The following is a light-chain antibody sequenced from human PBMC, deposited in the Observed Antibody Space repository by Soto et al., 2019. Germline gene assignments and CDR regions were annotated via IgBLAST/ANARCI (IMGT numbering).Light chain of an antibody. CDR2: FAS. CDR1: QSVGTY. CDR3: QQSHITPHT. V-gene: IGKV1-39*01. Sequence: DIQMTQSPPSLSASVGDRVTLTCRASQSVGTYVNWYQQKPGKAPKLLIYFASSLQSGVPSMFSGSGSERDFTFTISSLQPEDCAAYYCQQSHITPHTFGQGTKLEI. J-gene: IGKJ2*01.